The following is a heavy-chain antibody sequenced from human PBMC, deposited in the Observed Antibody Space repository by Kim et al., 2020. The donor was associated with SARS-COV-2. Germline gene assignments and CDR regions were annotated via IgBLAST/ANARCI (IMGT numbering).Heavy chain of an antibody. V-gene: IGHV1-3*01. D-gene: IGHD2-15*01. CDR3: ARDTCSVGSCYSGYFDY. J-gene: IGHJ4*03. CDR1: GYTFTTYA. CDR2: INAGNGNT. Sequence: ASVKVSCRASGYTFTTYAMHWVRQAPGQRLEWMGWINAGNGNTKYSQKFQGRVTITRDTSASTAYMELSRLGSEDTAVYYCARDTCSVGSCYSGYFDYW.